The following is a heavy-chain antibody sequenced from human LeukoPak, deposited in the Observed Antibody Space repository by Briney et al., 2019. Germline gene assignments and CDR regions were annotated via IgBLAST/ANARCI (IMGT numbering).Heavy chain of an antibody. CDR3: ARRGGLKRGGSCFDY. D-gene: IGHD2-15*01. J-gene: IGHJ4*02. CDR1: GYTFTSYD. Sequence: AAVKDSPKPPGYTFTSYDINWVRPAPGQGGEWVGWMNPNSGNTGYAQKFQGRVTMTRNTSISTAYMELSSLRSEDTVVYYCARRGGLKRGGSCFDYWGEGTLVTVSS. V-gene: IGHV1-8*01. CDR2: MNPNSGNT.